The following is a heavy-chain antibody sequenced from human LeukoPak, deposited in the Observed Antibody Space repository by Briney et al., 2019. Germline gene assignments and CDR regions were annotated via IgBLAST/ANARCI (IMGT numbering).Heavy chain of an antibody. CDR2: IYYSGST. Sequence: SETLSPTCTVSGGCISSYYWSWIRQRPGKGLEWIGYIYYSGSTNYNPSLKSRVTISVDTSKNQFSLKLSSVTAADTAVYYCARERNWGVDYWGQGTLVTVSS. CDR3: ARERNWGVDY. J-gene: IGHJ4*02. CDR1: GGCISSYY. V-gene: IGHV4-59*01. D-gene: IGHD7-27*01.